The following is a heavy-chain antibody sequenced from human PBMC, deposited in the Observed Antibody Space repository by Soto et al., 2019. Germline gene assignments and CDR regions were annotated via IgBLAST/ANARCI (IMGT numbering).Heavy chain of an antibody. Sequence: EVQLLESGGGLVQPGGSLRLSCAASGFTFSSYAMSWVRQAPGKGREWVSAISGSGGSTYYADSVKGRFTISRDNSKNTLYLQMNSLRAEDTAVYYCAKSRSPVRYSSSLFDYWGQGTLVTVSS. J-gene: IGHJ4*02. CDR3: AKSRSPVRYSSSLFDY. D-gene: IGHD6-13*01. CDR2: ISGSGGST. V-gene: IGHV3-23*01. CDR1: GFTFSSYA.